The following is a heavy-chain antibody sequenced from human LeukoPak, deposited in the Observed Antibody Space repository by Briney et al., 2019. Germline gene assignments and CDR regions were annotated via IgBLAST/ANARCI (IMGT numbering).Heavy chain of an antibody. J-gene: IGHJ6*02. CDR3: ARGPSYDFWSGYFNLGGMDV. D-gene: IGHD3-3*01. V-gene: IGHV4-31*03. CDR1: GGSISSGGYS. CDR2: IYYSGST. Sequence: PSETLSLTCTVSGGSISSGGYSWSWIRQHPGKGLEWIGYIYYSGSTYYNPSLKSRVTISVDTSKNQFSLKLSSVTAADTAVYYCARGPSYDFWSGYFNLGGMDVWGQGTTVTVSS.